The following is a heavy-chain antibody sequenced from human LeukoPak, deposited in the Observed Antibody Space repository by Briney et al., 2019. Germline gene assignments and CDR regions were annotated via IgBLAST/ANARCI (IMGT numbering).Heavy chain of an antibody. CDR2: IIPIFGTA. CDR1: GGTFSSYA. V-gene: IGHV1-69*13. Sequence: GASVKVSCKASGGTFSSYAISWVRQAPGQGLGWMGGIIPIFGTANYAQKFQGRVTITADEYTSTAYMEVRSLRSEDTAVYYCARNYVWGSYRYINYFDYWGQGTLVTVSS. J-gene: IGHJ4*02. CDR3: ARNYVWGSYRYINYFDY. D-gene: IGHD3-16*02.